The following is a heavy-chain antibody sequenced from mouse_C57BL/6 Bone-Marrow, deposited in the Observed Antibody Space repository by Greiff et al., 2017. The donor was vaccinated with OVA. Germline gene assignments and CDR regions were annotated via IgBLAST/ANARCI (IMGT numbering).Heavy chain of an antibody. CDR2: IDPENGDT. Sequence: EVQLQQSGAELVRPGASVKLSCTASGFNIKDDYMHWVKQRPEQGLEWIGWIDPENGDTEYASKFQGKATITADTSSNTAYLQLSSLTSEDTAVYYCTTPTGYAWFAYWGQGTLVTVSA. CDR1: GFNIKDDY. V-gene: IGHV14-4*01. CDR3: TTPTGYAWFAY. D-gene: IGHD3-2*02. J-gene: IGHJ3*01.